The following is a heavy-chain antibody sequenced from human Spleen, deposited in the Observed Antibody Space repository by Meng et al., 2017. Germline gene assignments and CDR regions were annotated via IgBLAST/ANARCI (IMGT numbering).Heavy chain of an antibody. D-gene: IGHD1-1*01. CDR1: GYTFTSYG. V-gene: IGHV1-18*01. J-gene: IGHJ6*02. CDR3: ARDTTGTTGYYYYGMDV. Sequence: ASVKVSCKASGYTFTSYGIVWVRQAPGQGFEWMGWISADSGNTNSAQKFQGRLTMTTDTSTSTAYMEMRSLRSDDTAVYYCARDTTGTTGYYYYGMDVWGQGTTVTVSS. CDR2: ISADSGNT.